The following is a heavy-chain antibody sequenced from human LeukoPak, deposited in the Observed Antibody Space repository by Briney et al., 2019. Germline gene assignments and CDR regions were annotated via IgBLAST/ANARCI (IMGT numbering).Heavy chain of an antibody. CDR1: GGSISSYY. CDR2: IYYSGST. Sequence: SETLSLTCTVSGGSISSYYWSWIRQPPGKGLEWIGYIYYSGSTNYNPSLKSRVTISVDTSKNQFSLKLSSVTAADTAVYYCARVWREYSSSSHWFDPWGQGTLVTVSS. J-gene: IGHJ5*02. V-gene: IGHV4-59*01. D-gene: IGHD6-6*01. CDR3: ARVWREYSSSSHWFDP.